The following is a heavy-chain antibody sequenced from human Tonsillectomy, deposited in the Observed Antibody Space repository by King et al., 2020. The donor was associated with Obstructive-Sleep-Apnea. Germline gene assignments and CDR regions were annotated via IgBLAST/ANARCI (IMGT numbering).Heavy chain of an antibody. CDR2: IRSKGNNYAT. V-gene: IGHV3-73*01. Sequence: VQLVESGGGLVQPGGSLKLSCAASGFIFSGSAMHWVRQASGKGLEWVGRIRSKGNNYATAYAASVNGRFTISRDDSKNTAYLQMNSLKTEDTAVYYCSRHSEDAYSVYDRSHDSGQGTLVTVSS. J-gene: IGHJ4*02. D-gene: IGHD5/OR15-5a*01. CDR1: GFIFSGSA. CDR3: SRHSEDAYSVYDRSHD.